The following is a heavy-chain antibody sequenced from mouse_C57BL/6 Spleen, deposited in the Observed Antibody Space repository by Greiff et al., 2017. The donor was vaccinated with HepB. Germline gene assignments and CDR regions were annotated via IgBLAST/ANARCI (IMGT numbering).Heavy chain of an antibody. CDR2: IYPGDGDT. V-gene: IGHV1-80*01. J-gene: IGHJ3*01. CDR1: GYAFSSYW. CDR3: ARGGDRAWFAY. Sequence: QVQLKESGAELVKPGASVKISCKASGYAFSSYWMNWVKQRPGKGLEWIGQIYPGDGDTNYNGKFKGKATLTADKSSSTAYMQLSSLTSEDSAVYFCARGGDRAWFAYWGQGTLVTVSA. D-gene: IGHD3-3*01.